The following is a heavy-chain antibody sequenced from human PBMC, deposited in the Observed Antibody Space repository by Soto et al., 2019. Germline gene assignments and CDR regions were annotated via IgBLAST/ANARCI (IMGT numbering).Heavy chain of an antibody. J-gene: IGHJ5*02. D-gene: IGHD1-26*01. Sequence: ASVKVSCKVSGYTLTELSMHWVRQAPGKGLEWMGGFDPEDGETIYAQKFQDRVTMTYDTSTDTSYRELISLRSEDTAVYYCATESIVGATRRFDPWGLGTLVTVPQ. CDR1: GYTLTELS. CDR3: ATESIVGATRRFDP. CDR2: FDPEDGET. V-gene: IGHV1-24*01.